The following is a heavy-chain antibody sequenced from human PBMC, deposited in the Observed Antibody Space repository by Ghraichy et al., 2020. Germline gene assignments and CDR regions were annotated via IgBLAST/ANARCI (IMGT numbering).Heavy chain of an antibody. CDR1: GFTFSSYW. Sequence: LSLTCAASGFTFSSYWMSWVRQAPGKGLEWVANIKQDGSEKYYVDSVKGRFTISRDNAKNSLYLQMNSLRAEDTAVYYCARAPRDYDSSGYYFYYSYYMDVWGKGTTVTVSS. CDR3: ARAPRDYDSSGYYFYYSYYMDV. D-gene: IGHD3-22*01. CDR2: IKQDGSEK. J-gene: IGHJ6*03. V-gene: IGHV3-7*01.